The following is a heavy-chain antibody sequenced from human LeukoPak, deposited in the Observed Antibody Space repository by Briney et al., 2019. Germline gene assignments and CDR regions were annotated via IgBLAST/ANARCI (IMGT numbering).Heavy chain of an antibody. Sequence: GGSLRLSCAASGFTFSSYAMHWVRQAPGKGLEYVSAISSNGGSTYYANSVKGRFTISRDNSKNTLYLQMNSLRAEDTAVYYCAKDLWYYYDSSGYVGDVWGKGTTVTISS. D-gene: IGHD3-22*01. CDR3: AKDLWYYYDSSGYVGDV. J-gene: IGHJ6*04. CDR1: GFTFSSYA. CDR2: ISSNGGST. V-gene: IGHV3-64*01.